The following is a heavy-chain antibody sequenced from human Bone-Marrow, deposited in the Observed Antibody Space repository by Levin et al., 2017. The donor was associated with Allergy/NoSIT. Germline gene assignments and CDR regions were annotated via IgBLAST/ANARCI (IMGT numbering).Heavy chain of an antibody. J-gene: IGHJ6*02. Sequence: GESLKISCAASGFNFSTYNMNWVRQAPGKGLEWVSSITRSSDYMYYADSVKGRFTISRDNAKNSLFLQMNSLSVDDTAVYYCAKDRTYGILWNYGMDVWGQGTTVTVSS. CDR2: ITRSSDYM. CDR1: GFNFSTYN. D-gene: IGHD4-17*01. CDR3: AKDRTYGILWNYGMDV. V-gene: IGHV3-21*01.